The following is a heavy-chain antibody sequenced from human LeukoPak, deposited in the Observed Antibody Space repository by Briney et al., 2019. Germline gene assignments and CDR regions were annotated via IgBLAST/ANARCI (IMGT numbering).Heavy chain of an antibody. Sequence: ASVKVSCKASGYTFTGDYMHWVRQAPGQGLEWMGWISAYNGNTNYAQKLQGRVTMTTDTSTSTAYMELRSLRSDDTAVYYCARGEGATTDYWGQGTQVTVSS. CDR3: ARGEGATTDY. CDR1: GYTFTGDY. CDR2: ISAYNGNT. D-gene: IGHD1-26*01. V-gene: IGHV1-18*04. J-gene: IGHJ4*02.